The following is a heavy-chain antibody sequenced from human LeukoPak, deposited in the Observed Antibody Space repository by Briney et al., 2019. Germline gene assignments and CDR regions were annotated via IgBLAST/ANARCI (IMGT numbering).Heavy chain of an antibody. CDR2: IYYSGST. Sequence: SETLSLTCTVSGGSISSFYWSWIRQPPGRGLEWIGYIYYSGSTNYNPSLKSRVTISVDTSKNQFSLRLNSVTAADTAVYFCARRFNSVWYFDYWGQGTLVTVSS. CDR1: GGSISSFY. J-gene: IGHJ4*02. V-gene: IGHV4-59*08. CDR3: ARRFNSVWYFDY. D-gene: IGHD6-19*01.